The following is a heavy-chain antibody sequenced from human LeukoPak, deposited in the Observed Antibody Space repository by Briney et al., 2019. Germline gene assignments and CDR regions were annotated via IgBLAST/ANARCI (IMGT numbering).Heavy chain of an antibody. Sequence: PGGSLRLSCAASGFTFSSYAMSWVRQAPGKGLEWVSAISGSGGSTYYADSVKGRFTIARDNSKKTVYLQMNRLRAEDTAVYYCAKWGASRYWGQGTLVTVSS. CDR2: ISGSGGST. CDR3: AKWGASRY. V-gene: IGHV3-23*01. J-gene: IGHJ4*02. D-gene: IGHD3-16*01. CDR1: GFTFSSYA.